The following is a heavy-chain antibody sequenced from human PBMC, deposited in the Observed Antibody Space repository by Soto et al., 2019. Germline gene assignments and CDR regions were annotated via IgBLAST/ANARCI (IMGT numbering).Heavy chain of an antibody. J-gene: IGHJ6*02. D-gene: IGHD2-2*01. CDR2: IWYDGSNK. Sequence: GGSLRLSCAASGFTFSSYGMHWVRQAPGKGLEWVAVIWYDGSNKYYADSVKGRFTISRDNSKNTLYLQMNSLRAEDTAVYYCARDQGVVPADILYYYYGMDVWGQGTTVTVSS. CDR3: ARDQGVVPADILYYYYGMDV. V-gene: IGHV3-33*01. CDR1: GFTFSSYG.